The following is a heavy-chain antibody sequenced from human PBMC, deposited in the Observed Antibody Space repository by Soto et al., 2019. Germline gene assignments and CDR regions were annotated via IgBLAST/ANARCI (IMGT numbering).Heavy chain of an antibody. Sequence: EVQLVESGGGLVQPGRSLRLSCAASGFTFDDYAIHWVRQAPGKGLEWVSGISWNSGSIGYADSVNGRFTISRDNAKTSLYLKMNSLRAEDTALYYCANDISWAAAGTTNFDYRGQGTLVTVSS. CDR2: ISWNSGSI. J-gene: IGHJ4*02. CDR1: GFTFDDYA. D-gene: IGHD6-13*01. V-gene: IGHV3-9*01. CDR3: ANDISWAAAGTTNFDY.